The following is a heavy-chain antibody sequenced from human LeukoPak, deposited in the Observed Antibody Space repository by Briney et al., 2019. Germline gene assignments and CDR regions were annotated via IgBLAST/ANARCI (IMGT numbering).Heavy chain of an antibody. J-gene: IGHJ4*02. D-gene: IGHD3-22*01. CDR1: GFTFSSYS. V-gene: IGHV3-48*02. CDR3: ARDSYGNSGYYYVSDY. Sequence: GGSLRLSCAASGFTFSSYSLSWVRQAPRKGLEGPSYISSSSTTIYYADSVKGRFTISRDNAKNSLYLQMNSLRDEDTAVYYCARDSYGNSGYYYVSDYWGQGTLVSVSS. CDR2: ISSSSTTI.